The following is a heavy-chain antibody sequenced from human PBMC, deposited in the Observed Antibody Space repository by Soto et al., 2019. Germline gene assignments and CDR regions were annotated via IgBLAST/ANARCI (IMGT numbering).Heavy chain of an antibody. J-gene: IGHJ4*02. CDR2: IIPIFGTA. CDR1: GGSFNRHT. V-gene: IGHV1-69*01. Sequence: QVQLVQSGAEVRKPGYSVRVSCKASGGSFNRHTISWVRQAPGQGLEWMGGIIPIFGTANHAQKFQGRVTIIADESTSTVYMEWSSLRSDDTAIYYCARGWGYDSTDYYYAYWGQGTLVIVSS. D-gene: IGHD3-22*01. CDR3: ARGWGYDSTDYYYAY.